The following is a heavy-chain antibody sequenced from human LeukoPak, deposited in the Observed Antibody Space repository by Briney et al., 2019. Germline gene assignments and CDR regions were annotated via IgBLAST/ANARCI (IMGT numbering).Heavy chain of an antibody. CDR2: IYYSGST. V-gene: IGHV4-39*01. Sequence: PSETLSLTCTVSGGSISSSSYYWGWIRQPPGKGLEWIGSIYYSGSTYYNPSLKSRVTISVDTSKNQFSLKVSSVTAADTAVYYCARRMVRGVIKGYYMDVWGKGTTVTVSS. J-gene: IGHJ6*03. CDR3: ARRMVRGVIKGYYMDV. D-gene: IGHD3-10*01. CDR1: GGSISSSSYY.